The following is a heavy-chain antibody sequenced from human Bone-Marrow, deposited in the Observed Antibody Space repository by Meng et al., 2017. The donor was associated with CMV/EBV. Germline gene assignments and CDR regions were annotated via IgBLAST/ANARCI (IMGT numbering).Heavy chain of an antibody. CDR1: GGSISSSSYY. Sequence: QLQRAEAGPGLVKPSETLSLPRTFSGGSISSSSYYWGWIRQPPGKGLEWIGSIYYSGSTYYNPSLKSRVTISVDTSKNQFSLKLSSVTAADTAVYFCARIVVPAAVDYWGQGTLVTVSS. CDR3: ARIVVPAAVDY. CDR2: IYYSGST. V-gene: IGHV4-39*07. J-gene: IGHJ4*02. D-gene: IGHD2-2*01.